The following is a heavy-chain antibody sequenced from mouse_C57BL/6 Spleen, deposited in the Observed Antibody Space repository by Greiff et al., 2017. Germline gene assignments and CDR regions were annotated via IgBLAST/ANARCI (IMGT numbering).Heavy chain of an antibody. CDR1: GFTFSSYG. CDR3: ARQGDGYDDAMDY. Sequence: VQLKESGGDLVKPGGSLKLSCAASGFTFSSYGMSWVRQTPDKRLEWVATISSGGSYTYYPDSVKGRFTISRDNAKNTLYLQMSSLKSEDTAMYYCARQGDGYDDAMDYWGQGTSVTVSS. D-gene: IGHD2-2*01. CDR2: ISSGGSYT. V-gene: IGHV5-6*01. J-gene: IGHJ4*01.